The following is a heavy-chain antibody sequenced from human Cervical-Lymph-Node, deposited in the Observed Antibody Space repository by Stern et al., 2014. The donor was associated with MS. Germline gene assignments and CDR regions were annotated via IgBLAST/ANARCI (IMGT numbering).Heavy chain of an antibody. V-gene: IGHV3-33*01. CDR3: VRDWSSNAYKSEDY. Sequence: LQSGRSLRLSCIASGFTFSHYGMHWVRQAPGKGLGWVATIWHDGSKTYYADSVRGRFTISRDNSKNTLSLQMNSLRVDDTAVYYCVRDWSSNAYKSEDYWGQGTLVTVSS. CDR2: IWHDGSKT. J-gene: IGHJ4*02. D-gene: IGHD4-11*01. CDR1: GFTFSHYG.